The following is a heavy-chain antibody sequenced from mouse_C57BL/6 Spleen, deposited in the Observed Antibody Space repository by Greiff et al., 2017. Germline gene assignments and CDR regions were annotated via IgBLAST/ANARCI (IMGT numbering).Heavy chain of an antibody. V-gene: IGHV5-17*01. CDR3: ASRDDYDGFAY. D-gene: IGHD2-4*01. Sequence: VQLKQSGGGLVKPGGSLKLSCAASGFTFSDYGMHWVRQAPEKGLEWVAYISSGSSTIYYADTVKGRFTISRDNAKNTLFLQMTSLRSEDTAMYYCASRDDYDGFAYWGQGTLVTVSA. CDR2: ISSGSSTI. J-gene: IGHJ3*01. CDR1: GFTFSDYG.